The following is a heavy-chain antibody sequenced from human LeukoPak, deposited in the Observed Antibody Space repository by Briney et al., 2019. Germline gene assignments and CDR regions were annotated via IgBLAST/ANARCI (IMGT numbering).Heavy chain of an antibody. CDR1: GFTFSSYS. D-gene: IGHD2-15*01. CDR2: ISSSSNYI. J-gene: IGHJ4*02. V-gene: IGHV3-21*01. Sequence: GGSLRLSCAASGFTFSSYSMNWVRQAPGKGLEWVSSISSSSNYIYYADSMKGRFTISRDNDKNSLYLQMNSLRAEDTAVYYCAISSGGSCYQWGQGTLVTVSS. CDR3: AISSGGSCYQ.